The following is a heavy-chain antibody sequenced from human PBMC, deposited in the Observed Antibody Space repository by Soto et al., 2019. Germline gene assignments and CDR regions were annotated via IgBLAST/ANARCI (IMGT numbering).Heavy chain of an antibody. Sequence: GGSLRLSCTASGFAFSQYGMSWVRQAPGKGLEWVSSIRSFDYRTNYADSVKGRFTISRDNSKSTLSLQMNSLRAEDTAVYYCATDVESGWYKAFDYCGPGTLVTVSS. J-gene: IGHJ4*02. CDR2: IRSFDYRT. V-gene: IGHV3-23*01. CDR1: GFAFSQYG. CDR3: ATDVESGWYKAFDY. D-gene: IGHD6-19*01.